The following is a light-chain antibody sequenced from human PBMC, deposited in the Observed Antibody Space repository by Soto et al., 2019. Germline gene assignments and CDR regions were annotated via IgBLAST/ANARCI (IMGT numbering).Light chain of an antibody. CDR1: QSVCSSY. V-gene: IGKV3-20*01. Sequence: EIVLTQSPGTLSFSPGESATLSCRVSQSVCSSYWDWYLPKPGQAPRLLIYGAFSWATGIPDRFSGSGSGSDYTLPINRLEPEDFAVYYCQHYGSSPRWTFGQGTKVEIK. CDR2: GAF. CDR3: QHYGSSPRWT. J-gene: IGKJ1*01.